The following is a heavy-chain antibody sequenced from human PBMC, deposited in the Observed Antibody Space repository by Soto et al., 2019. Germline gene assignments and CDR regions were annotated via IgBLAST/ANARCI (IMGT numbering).Heavy chain of an antibody. D-gene: IGHD3-10*01. V-gene: IGHV3-23*01. Sequence: GGSLRLSCAASGFSFGSYALSWVRQAPGKGLEWVSTISGSDGKTFYADSVKGRFSISRDTSQSTLYLQMNSLRADDTDMYYCARWSYPDYWGQGTRVTVSS. CDR1: GFSFGSYA. CDR2: ISGSDGKT. J-gene: IGHJ1*01. CDR3: ARWSYPDY.